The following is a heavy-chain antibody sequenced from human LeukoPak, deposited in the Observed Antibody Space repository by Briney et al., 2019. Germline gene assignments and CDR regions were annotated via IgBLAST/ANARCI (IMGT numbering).Heavy chain of an antibody. D-gene: IGHD4-17*01. CDR2: IYHSGNT. V-gene: IGHV4-4*02. CDR3: ARVSSGDYWGWYFDL. CDR1: SDSISSTYW. Sequence: SETLSLTCAVSSDSISSTYWWTWVRQPPGKGLEWIGEIYHSGNTNYNPSLKSRVTISVDTSKNQFSLKLSSVTAADTAVYYCARVSSGDYWGWYFDLWGRGTLVTVSS. J-gene: IGHJ2*01.